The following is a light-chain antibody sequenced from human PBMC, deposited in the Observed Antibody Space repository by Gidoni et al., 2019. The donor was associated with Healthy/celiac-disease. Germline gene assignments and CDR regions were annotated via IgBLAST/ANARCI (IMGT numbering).Light chain of an antibody. CDR2: SNN. J-gene: IGLJ3*02. V-gene: IGLV1-44*01. Sequence: GTPGQRVTISCSGSSSNIGSNTVSWYQQLPGTAPKLLIYSNNQRPSGVPDRFSGSKSGTSASLAISGLQSEDEADYYCAAWDDSLNGSVFGGWTKLTVL. CDR1: SSNIGSNT. CDR3: AAWDDSLNGSV.